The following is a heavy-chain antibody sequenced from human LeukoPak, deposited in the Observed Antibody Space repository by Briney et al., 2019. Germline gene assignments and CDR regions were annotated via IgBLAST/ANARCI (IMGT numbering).Heavy chain of an antibody. D-gene: IGHD3-10*01. J-gene: IGHJ4*02. Sequence: PGGSLRLSCAASGFTFDDYAMHWVRQAPGKSLEWVSGISWNSGSIGYADSVKGRFTISRDNAKNSLYLQMNSLRAEDTALYYCAKVAGSGSYYKESDYWGQGTLVTVSS. CDR2: ISWNSGSI. V-gene: IGHV3-9*01. CDR3: AKVAGSGSYYKESDY. CDR1: GFTFDDYA.